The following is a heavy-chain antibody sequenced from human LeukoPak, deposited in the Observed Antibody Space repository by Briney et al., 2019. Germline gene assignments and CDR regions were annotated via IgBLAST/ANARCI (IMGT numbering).Heavy chain of an antibody. J-gene: IGHJ3*02. CDR1: GFTFSDYY. D-gene: IGHD4-11*01. Sequence: GGSLRLSCAASGFTFSDYYMSWIRQAPGKGLEWVSYISSSGSTIYYADSVKGRFTISRYNAKNSLYLQMNSLRAEDTAVYYCASRLGSPYDYSNYGWAFDIWGQGTMVTVSS. V-gene: IGHV3-11*04. CDR3: ASRLGSPYDYSNYGWAFDI. CDR2: ISSSGSTI.